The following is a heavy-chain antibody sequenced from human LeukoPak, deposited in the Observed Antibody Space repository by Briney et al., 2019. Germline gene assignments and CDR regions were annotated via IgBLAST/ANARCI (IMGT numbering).Heavy chain of an antibody. CDR3: ARSPPGLDFWSRNWFDP. V-gene: IGHV4-59*08. CDR1: GGSISSYY. CDR2: IYYSGST. J-gene: IGHJ5*02. D-gene: IGHD3-3*01. Sequence: TSETLSLTCTVYGGSISSYYWSWLRQPPEKGLEWIGYIYYSGSTSYNPSLKSRVTISGDTSKNQFSLKLSSVTAADTAVYYCARSPPGLDFWSRNWFDPWGQGTLVTVSS.